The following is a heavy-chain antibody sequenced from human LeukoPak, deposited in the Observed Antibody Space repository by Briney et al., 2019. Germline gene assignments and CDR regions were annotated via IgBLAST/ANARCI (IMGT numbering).Heavy chain of an antibody. J-gene: IGHJ4*02. V-gene: IGHV1-69*05. CDR1: GGTFTNYA. CDR2: IIPMYGTP. CDR3: ARPDKAAQYGPFDY. D-gene: IGHD6-6*01. Sequence: SVKVSCKASGGTFTNYAISWVRQAPGQGLEWMEGIIPMYGTPSYAQNFQGKVTITTDESTSTSYLELNSLRSEDTAVYYCARPDKAAQYGPFDYWGQGTLVIVSS.